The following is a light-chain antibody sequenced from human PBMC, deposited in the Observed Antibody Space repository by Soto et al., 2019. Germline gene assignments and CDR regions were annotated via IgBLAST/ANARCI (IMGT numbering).Light chain of an antibody. CDR1: QSVSSSY. J-gene: IGKJ1*01. CDR2: GAS. CDR3: QQYGSSPWT. Sequence: IVLTQSPGTLSLSPGETATLSCRASQSVSSSYLAWYQQKPGQAPRLLISGASNRATGIPDRLSGSGSGTDFTCTISRLASGEFAVDYWQQYGSSPWTFGQGTKVVIK. V-gene: IGKV3-20*01.